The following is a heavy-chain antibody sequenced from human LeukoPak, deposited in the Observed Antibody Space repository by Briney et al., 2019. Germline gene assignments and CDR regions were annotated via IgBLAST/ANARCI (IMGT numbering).Heavy chain of an antibody. CDR2: INWNGGST. V-gene: IGHV3-20*04. D-gene: IGHD2-15*01. CDR3: ARELGYCSGGSSERNYYFDY. Sequence: GGSLRLSCTASGFTFDDYGMSWVRQAPGKGLEWVSGINWNGGSTGYADSVKGRFTISRDNAKNSLYLQMNSLRAEDTALYYCARELGYCSGGSSERNYYFDYWGQGTLVTVSS. J-gene: IGHJ4*02. CDR1: GFTFDDYG.